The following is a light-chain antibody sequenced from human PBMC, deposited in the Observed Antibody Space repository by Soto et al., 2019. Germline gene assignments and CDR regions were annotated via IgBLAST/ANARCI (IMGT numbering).Light chain of an antibody. CDR2: KNN. CDR3: LSYDKSLSGYV. Sequence: QSVLTQPPSASGTPGQRVTISCSGSNSNVGYNAVNWYQQLPGTAPKVVIYKNNQRPSGVPDRFSGSKSGPSASLVITGLQAEDEADYYCLSYDKSLSGYVFGAGTKVTVL. J-gene: IGLJ1*01. CDR1: NSNVGYNA. V-gene: IGLV1-44*01.